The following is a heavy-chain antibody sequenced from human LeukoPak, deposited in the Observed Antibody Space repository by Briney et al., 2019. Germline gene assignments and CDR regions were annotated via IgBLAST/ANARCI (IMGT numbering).Heavy chain of an antibody. J-gene: IGHJ3*02. CDR1: GGSISSDY. CDR2: IYYSGST. CDR3: ARRRDYYDSRGYYAFDM. Sequence: SETLSLTCDVSGGSISSDYWTSIRQPPGKGLEWIGNIYYSGSTNYNPSLKSRVTISVDTSKNQFSLKLNSVTAADTAVYYCARRRDYYDSRGYYAFDMWGHGTMVTVSS. V-gene: IGHV4-59*01. D-gene: IGHD3-22*01.